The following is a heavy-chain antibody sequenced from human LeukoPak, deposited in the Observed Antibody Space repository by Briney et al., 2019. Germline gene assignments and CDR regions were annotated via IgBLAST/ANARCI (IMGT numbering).Heavy chain of an antibody. V-gene: IGHV4-30-4*08. Sequence: SETLSLTCTVSGGSISSGDYYWSWIRQPPGKGLEWIGYIYYSGSTYYNPSLKSRVTISVDTSKNQFSLKLSSVTAADTAVYYCAGDIVVVPAAPRIPTWGQGTMVTVSS. CDR3: AGDIVVVPAAPRIPT. CDR1: GGSISSGDYY. D-gene: IGHD2-2*01. J-gene: IGHJ3*01. CDR2: IYYSGST.